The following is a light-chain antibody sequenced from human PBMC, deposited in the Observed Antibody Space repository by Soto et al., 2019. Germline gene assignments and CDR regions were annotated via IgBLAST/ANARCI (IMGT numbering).Light chain of an antibody. CDR1: QSISSY. CDR2: AAS. V-gene: IGKV1-39*01. CDR3: QQSYSSPYT. Sequence: DIQMTQSPSSLSASVGDRVTITCRASQSISSYLNWYQQKPGKAPKLLIYAASSLQSGVPSRFSGSGSGTGFTLTISSLQPEDFATYYCQQSYSSPYTLGQGTKLEIK. J-gene: IGKJ2*01.